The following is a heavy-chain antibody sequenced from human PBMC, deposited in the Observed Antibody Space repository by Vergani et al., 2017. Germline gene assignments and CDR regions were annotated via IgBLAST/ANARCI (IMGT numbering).Heavy chain of an antibody. Sequence: QLVESGGGWVQPGGSLRLSCVVSGFDFSSYIMNWVRQAPGKGLEWVSFVSTGTKSQSYAESVKGRFTISRDSAKNSLYLQMTSLKTEDTAVYYCVRVSIEGDYTLDYWGQGTLVTVSS. CDR1: GFDFSSYI. CDR3: VRVSIEGDYTLDY. CDR2: VSTGTKSQ. V-gene: IGHV3-48*01. D-gene: IGHD2-21*01. J-gene: IGHJ4*02.